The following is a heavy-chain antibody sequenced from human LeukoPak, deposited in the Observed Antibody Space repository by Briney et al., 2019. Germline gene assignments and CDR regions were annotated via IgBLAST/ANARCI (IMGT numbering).Heavy chain of an antibody. CDR3: ARDGGRRWCFEP. Sequence: GGSPTPSCAASGFTFSSYEMNWVRQAPGKGLEWVSYISSSGSIIYYADSVKGRFNISRDNAKNSLYLQMNSLRAEDTAVYYCARDGGRRWCFEPWGPGTLVTVSS. V-gene: IGHV3-48*03. J-gene: IGHJ5*02. D-gene: IGHD2-15*01. CDR1: GFTFSSYE. CDR2: ISSSGSII.